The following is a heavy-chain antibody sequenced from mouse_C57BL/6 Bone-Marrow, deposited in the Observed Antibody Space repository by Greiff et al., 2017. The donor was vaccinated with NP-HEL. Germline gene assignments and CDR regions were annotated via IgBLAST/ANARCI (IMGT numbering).Heavy chain of an antibody. CDR1: GYSITSGYY. CDR3: AKLKAHYYGSSYVGGYYAMDY. CDR2: ISYDGSN. Sequence: EVKLEESGPGLVKPSQSLSLTCSVTGYSITSGYYWNWIRQFPGNKLEWMGYISYDGSNNYNPSLKNRIFITRDTSKNQFFLKLNSVTTEDTATYYDAKLKAHYYGSSYVGGYYAMDYWGQGTSVTVSS. J-gene: IGHJ4*01. D-gene: IGHD1-1*01. V-gene: IGHV3-6*01.